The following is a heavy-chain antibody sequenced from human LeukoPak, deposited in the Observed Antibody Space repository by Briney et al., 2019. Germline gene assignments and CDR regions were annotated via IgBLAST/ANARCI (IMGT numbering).Heavy chain of an antibody. D-gene: IGHD1-1*01. Sequence: GGSLRLSCAASGFTFNNYAMSWVRQAPGKGLEWVSAISDNGGDTKYADSVKGRFTISRDSSKNTLYLQMNSLRVEDTAIYYCGKDWKLDYWGQGTLVTVSS. CDR2: ISDNGGDT. CDR1: GFTFNNYA. J-gene: IGHJ4*02. V-gene: IGHV3-23*01. CDR3: GKDWKLDY.